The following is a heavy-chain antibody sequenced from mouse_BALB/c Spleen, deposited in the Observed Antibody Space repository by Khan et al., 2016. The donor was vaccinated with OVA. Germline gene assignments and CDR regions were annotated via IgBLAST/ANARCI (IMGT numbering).Heavy chain of an antibody. Sequence: VRLQQSGAELVKPGASVNLSCTGTGFNIKDTYIHWVRQRPEQGLTWIGRIDPANGLTKYDPRFQGKATVTADTSSNTASLQLSSLTSEDTAASYFACSFLLYAMYYWGQGTSVTVSS. CDR1: GFNIKDTY. V-gene: IGHV14-3*02. CDR3: ACSFLLYAMYY. CDR2: IDPANGLT. J-gene: IGHJ4*01.